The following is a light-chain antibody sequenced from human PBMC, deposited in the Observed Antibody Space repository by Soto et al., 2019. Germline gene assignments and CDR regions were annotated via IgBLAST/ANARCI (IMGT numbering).Light chain of an antibody. V-gene: IGKV3-15*01. CDR2: HAS. CDR3: QHYNSWPLT. CDR1: HSVSNN. Sequence: ETVMTQSPASLSVSPGERATLSCRASHSVSNNLAWYQQKPGQAPRLLIYHASTRAPGIPARFSGSGSGTELTLTINSVQSEDSAVYYCQHYNSWPLTFGGGTKVEIK. J-gene: IGKJ4*01.